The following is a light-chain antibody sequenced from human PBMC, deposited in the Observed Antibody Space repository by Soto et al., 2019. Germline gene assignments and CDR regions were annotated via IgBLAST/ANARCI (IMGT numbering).Light chain of an antibody. CDR3: QQYVSSPRT. Sequence: ENVLTQSPGTLSLSPGERATLSCRASQSVSGSYLAWYQQKPGQAPRLLIYGASSRATGIPDRFSGSGSGTDFTLTISSLEPEDFAVYYCQQYVSSPRTFGQGTKVDI. CDR1: QSVSGSY. V-gene: IGKV3-20*01. CDR2: GAS. J-gene: IGKJ1*01.